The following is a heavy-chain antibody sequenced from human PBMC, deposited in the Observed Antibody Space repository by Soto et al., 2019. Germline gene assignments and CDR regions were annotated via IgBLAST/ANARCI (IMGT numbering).Heavy chain of an antibody. CDR2: IYYSGTT. J-gene: IGHJ4*02. V-gene: IGHV4-59*01. CDR1: GGSISGYY. D-gene: IGHD3-10*01. Sequence: QVQLQESGPGLVKSSETLSLTCTVSGGSISGYYWSWIRQPPGKGLEWICYIYYSGTTSYNPSLYSRVTMSVDTSKNQFSLKVNSVTAADTAVYYCARESYHGSGATVVAYWGKGTLVTVSS. CDR3: ARESYHGSGATVVAY.